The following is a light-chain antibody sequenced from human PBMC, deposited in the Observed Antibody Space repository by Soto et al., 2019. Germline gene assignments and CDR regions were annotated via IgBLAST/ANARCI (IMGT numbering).Light chain of an antibody. CDR1: QSVSSN. J-gene: IGKJ5*01. V-gene: IGKV3-15*01. Sequence: EIVMTQSPATLSVSPGERATLSCRASQSVSSNLAWYQQKPGQAPRLLIYGASTRATGITARFSGSGSGTEFTLTISSLQSEDFAVYYCKQYNNWLLITFGQGTRLEIK. CDR3: KQYNNWLLIT. CDR2: GAS.